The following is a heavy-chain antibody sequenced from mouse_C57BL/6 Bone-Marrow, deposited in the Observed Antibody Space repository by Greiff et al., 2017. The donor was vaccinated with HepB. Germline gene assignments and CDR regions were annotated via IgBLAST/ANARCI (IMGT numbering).Heavy chain of an antibody. CDR1: GYTFTSYW. V-gene: IGHV1-69*01. Sequence: QVQLQQPGAELVMPGASVKLSCKASGYTFTSYWMHWVKQRPGQGLEWIGEIDPSDSYTNYNQKFKGKSTLTVDKSSSTAYMHLSSLTSEDSAVYYCAREETAQASYYFDYWGQGTTLTVSS. CDR3: AREETAQASYYFDY. CDR2: IDPSDSYT. D-gene: IGHD3-2*02. J-gene: IGHJ2*01.